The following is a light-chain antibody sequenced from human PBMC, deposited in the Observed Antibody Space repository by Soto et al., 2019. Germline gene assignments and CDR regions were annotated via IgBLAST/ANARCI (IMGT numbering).Light chain of an antibody. CDR3: LQDNTYPRT. Sequence: AIQMTQSPSSLSASIGDRVTITCRASEDIGNWVGWYQQKPGKAPNLLIYATSTLQGGVPSRFSGSGSGTDFTLTISSLQPEDFATYYCLQDNTYPRTFGQGTRLEI. V-gene: IGKV1-6*02. J-gene: IGKJ5*01. CDR2: ATS. CDR1: EDIGNW.